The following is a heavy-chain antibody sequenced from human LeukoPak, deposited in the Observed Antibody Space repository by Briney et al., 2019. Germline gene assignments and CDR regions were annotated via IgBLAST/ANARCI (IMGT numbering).Heavy chain of an antibody. Sequence: GGSLRLSCAASRFTFDDYGMSWVRQAPGKGLEWISGVNWNGGSTGYADSVKGRFTISRDNSKNTLYLQMNSLRAEDMAVYYCAKDLAGTTTGFDYWGQGTLVTVSS. CDR2: VNWNGGST. D-gene: IGHD1-14*01. CDR1: RFTFDDYG. J-gene: IGHJ4*02. CDR3: AKDLAGTTTGFDY. V-gene: IGHV3-20*04.